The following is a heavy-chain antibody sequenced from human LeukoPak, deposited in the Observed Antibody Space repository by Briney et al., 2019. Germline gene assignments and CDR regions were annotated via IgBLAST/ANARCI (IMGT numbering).Heavy chain of an antibody. V-gene: IGHV1-18*01. CDR2: ISAYNGNT. Sequence: ASVKVSCKASGYTFTSYGISWVRQAPGQGLEWMGWISAYNGNTNYAQKLQGRVTMTTDTSTSTAYMELRSLRSDDTAVYYCARSPREDTAMVTDWIDCWDQGTLVTVSS. D-gene: IGHD5-18*01. CDR3: ARSPREDTAMVTDWIDC. J-gene: IGHJ4*02. CDR1: GYTFTSYG.